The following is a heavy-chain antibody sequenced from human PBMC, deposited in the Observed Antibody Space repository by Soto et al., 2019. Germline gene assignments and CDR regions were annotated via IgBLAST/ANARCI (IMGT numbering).Heavy chain of an antibody. J-gene: IGHJ6*02. Sequence: GASVKVSCKASGGTFSSYAISWVRQAPGQGLEWMGGVIPIFGTANYAQKFQGRVTITADESTSTAYMELSSLRSEDTAVYYCAYTGNSYGSSPMDVWGQGTTATVSS. CDR3: AYTGNSYGSSPMDV. CDR2: VIPIFGTA. CDR1: GGTFSSYA. D-gene: IGHD5-18*01. V-gene: IGHV1-69*13.